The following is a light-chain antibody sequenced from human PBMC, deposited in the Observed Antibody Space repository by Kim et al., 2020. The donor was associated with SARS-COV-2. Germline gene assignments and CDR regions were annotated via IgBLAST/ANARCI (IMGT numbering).Light chain of an antibody. CDR3: LLYYGGAWV. CDR2: SIS. V-gene: IGLV7-43*01. Sequence: PGGTVTLTCASSTGAVTSGYYPNWFQQKPGQAPRALIYSISKKHSWTPARFSGSLLGGKAALTLSGVQPEDEAEYYCLLYYGGAWVFGGGTKLTVL. CDR1: TGAVTSGYY. J-gene: IGLJ3*02.